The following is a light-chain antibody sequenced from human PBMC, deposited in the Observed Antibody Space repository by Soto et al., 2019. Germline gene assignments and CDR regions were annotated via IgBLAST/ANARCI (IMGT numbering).Light chain of an antibody. CDR2: GVT. CDR1: SSDIGGYNY. CDR3: SSYSSSATLYV. Sequence: QSALTQPASASGSPGQSITISCTGTSSDIGGYNYVSWYQQHPGKAPKLMIYGVTNRPSGVSNRFSGSKSGNTASLTISGLQAEDEADYYCSSYSSSATLYVFGTGTKGTVL. V-gene: IGLV2-14*01. J-gene: IGLJ1*01.